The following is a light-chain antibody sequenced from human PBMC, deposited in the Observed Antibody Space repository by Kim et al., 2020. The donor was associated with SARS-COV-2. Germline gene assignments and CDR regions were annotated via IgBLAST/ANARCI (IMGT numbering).Light chain of an antibody. Sequence: VAPGEKATLSCRARQSISRNLAWDPQRRGKAPRVLIYGASTRATGIPARFSGSGSGTEVTLTSSGLQSEDFAVYYCQQHNDWPLTLGKGTKVDIK. CDR3: QQHNDWPLT. V-gene: IGKV3-15*01. J-gene: IGKJ1*01. CDR2: GAS. CDR1: QSISRN.